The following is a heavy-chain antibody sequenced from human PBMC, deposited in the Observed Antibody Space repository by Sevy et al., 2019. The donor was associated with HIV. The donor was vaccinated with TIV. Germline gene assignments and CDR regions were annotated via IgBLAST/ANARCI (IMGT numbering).Heavy chain of an antibody. CDR2: VSPHNGDT. V-gene: IGHV1-18*01. D-gene: IGHD2-15*01. CDR1: GYTFSTYH. Sequence: ASVKVSCKVSGYTFSTYHITWVRQAPGQGLEWMGRVSPHNGDTNYAQKLQGRVTMITDASTNTAYMELGSLRSDDTAVYYCARAYSSGGRCYSLAYWGQGTLVSVSS. J-gene: IGHJ4*02. CDR3: ARAYSSGGRCYSLAY.